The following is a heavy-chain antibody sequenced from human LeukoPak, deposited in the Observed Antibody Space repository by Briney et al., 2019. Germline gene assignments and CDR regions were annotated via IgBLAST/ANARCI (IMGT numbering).Heavy chain of an antibody. J-gene: IGHJ6*03. Sequence: GGSLRLSCAASGLTFNSYWMHWVRQVAGKGLVWVARINGDASNTTYADSVKGRFTISRDNAKNSLYLQMDSLRVEDTAVYYCARDPYSGNYGAYYYYYMDVWGKGTTVTISS. CDR2: INGDASNT. CDR1: GLTFNSYW. V-gene: IGHV3-74*03. CDR3: ARDPYSGNYGAYYYYYMDV. D-gene: IGHD1-26*01.